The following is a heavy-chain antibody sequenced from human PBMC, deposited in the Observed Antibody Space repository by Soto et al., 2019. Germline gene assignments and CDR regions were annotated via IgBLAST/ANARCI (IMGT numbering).Heavy chain of an antibody. Sequence: EVQLVESGGGLVKPGGSLRLSCTVSGFIVSSAWMNWVHQAPGKGLEWVGRIKSKIDGGTTDYAAPVQGRFTISLEDSKNMLYLQMESLRTEDTAVYYCTTAPKRALTEDTARSWGQGTLVTVSS. CDR3: TTAPKRALTEDTARS. CDR1: GFIVSSAW. J-gene: IGHJ5*02. D-gene: IGHD2-21*02. CDR2: IKSKIDGGTT. V-gene: IGHV3-15*07.